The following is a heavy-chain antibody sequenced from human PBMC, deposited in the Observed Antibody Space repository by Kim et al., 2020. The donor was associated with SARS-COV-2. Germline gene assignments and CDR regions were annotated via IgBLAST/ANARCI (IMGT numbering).Heavy chain of an antibody. Sequence: GGSLRLSCAASGFTFDDYAMHWVRQAPGKGLEWVSGISWNSGSIGYADSVKGRFTISRDNAKNSLYLQMNSLRAEDTDLYYCAKAKNEIAVADPFDYWG. CDR2: ISWNSGSI. D-gene: IGHD6-19*01. CDR1: GFTFDDYA. V-gene: IGHV3-9*01. J-gene: IGHJ4*01. CDR3: AKAKNEIAVADPFDY.